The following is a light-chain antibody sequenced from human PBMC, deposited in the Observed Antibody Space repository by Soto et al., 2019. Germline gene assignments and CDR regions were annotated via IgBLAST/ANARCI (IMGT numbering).Light chain of an antibody. CDR3: QQHNDWPVT. CDR1: QSVSSR. V-gene: IGKV3-15*01. CDR2: GAS. J-gene: IGKJ5*01. Sequence: EILMTQSPSTLSVSAGGRATLSCRASQSVSSRVAWYQQKPGQAPKLLIYGASTRASGMPARFTGSGSGTEFTLTISTLQPEDYAAYCCQQHNDWPVTFGQGTRLEIK.